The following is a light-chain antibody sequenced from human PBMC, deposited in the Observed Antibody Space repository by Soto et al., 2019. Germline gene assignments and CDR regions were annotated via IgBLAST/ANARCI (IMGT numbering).Light chain of an antibody. Sequence: QMTEWTSRWSASHAHKVTLTCRARQGISTYLAWYQQKPGQVPKLLLYAASTLQSGVISGFSGSGSGTDFFFIIISRQRHDVLTQYFGKHNDAPSTFGQWTKVDLK. CDR1: QGISTY. CDR2: AAS. V-gene: IGKV1-27*01. CDR3: GKHNDAPST. J-gene: IGKJ1*01.